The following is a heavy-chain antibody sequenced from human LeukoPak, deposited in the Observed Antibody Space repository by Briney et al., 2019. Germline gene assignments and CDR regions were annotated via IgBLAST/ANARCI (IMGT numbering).Heavy chain of an antibody. CDR3: AKGGYTYGGRLFDY. D-gene: IGHD5-18*01. CDR2: ISGDGGAT. J-gene: IGHJ4*02. CDR1: GFTFDDYV. Sequence: GGSLRLSCAASGFTFDDYVMHWVRQAPGKGLEWVSFISGDGGATYYADSAKGRFTISRDNGGKSLYLQMHSLRTEDTALYYCAKGGYTYGGRLFDYWGQGTLVTVSS. V-gene: IGHV3-43*02.